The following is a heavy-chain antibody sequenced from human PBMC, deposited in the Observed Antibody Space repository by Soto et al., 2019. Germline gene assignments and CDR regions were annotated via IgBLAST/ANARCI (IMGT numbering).Heavy chain of an antibody. D-gene: IGHD3-10*01. J-gene: IGHJ3*02. CDR2: IYHSGSI. V-gene: IGHV4-4*02. CDR3: ASKFGELLADAFDI. CDR1: NASISSRKW. Sequence: QVQLQESGPGLVKPSGTLSLTCTVSNASISSRKWWTWVRQTPGKGLEWIGEIYHSGSINHNPSLKSRVTMSVDKSNNPFSLNMTSVTAADTAVYYCASKFGELLADAFDIWGQGTVVTVSS.